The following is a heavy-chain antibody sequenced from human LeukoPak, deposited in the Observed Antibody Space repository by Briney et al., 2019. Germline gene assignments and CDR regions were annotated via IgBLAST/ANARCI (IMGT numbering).Heavy chain of an antibody. J-gene: IGHJ4*02. CDR3: AKSYFDYSTYYSYYFNL. CDR1: GGSISGGY. CDR2: VYTSGST. V-gene: IGHV4-4*09. D-gene: IGHD4-11*01. Sequence: SETLSLTCTVSGGSISGGYWSWLRQPPGRGLEGLGYVYTSGSTNYNPSLKSRVTISVDTSKSQFALKLSSVTAADTAVYYCAKSYFDYSTYYSYYFNLWGQGALVTVSS.